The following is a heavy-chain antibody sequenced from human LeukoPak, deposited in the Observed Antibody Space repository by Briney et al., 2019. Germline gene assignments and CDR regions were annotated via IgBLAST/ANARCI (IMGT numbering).Heavy chain of an antibody. V-gene: IGHV4-34*01. CDR2: INHSGST. J-gene: IGHJ5*02. D-gene: IGHD3-10*01. CDR3: ARDHYYGSGRAGYNWFDP. CDR1: GGSFSGYY. Sequence: PSETLSLTCAVYGGSFSGYYWSWIRQPPGKGLEWIGEINHSGSTNYNPSLKSRVTISVDTSKNQFSLKLSSVTAADTAVYYCARDHYYGSGRAGYNWFDPWGQGNLVTVSS.